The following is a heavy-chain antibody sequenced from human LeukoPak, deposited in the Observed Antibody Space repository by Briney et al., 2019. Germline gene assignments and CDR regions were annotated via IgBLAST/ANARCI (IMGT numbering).Heavy chain of an antibody. J-gene: IGHJ3*02. D-gene: IGHD3-10*01. CDR3: ARVRMVRGDDAFDI. CDR1: GGSISSYY. Sequence: SETLSLTCTVSGGSISSYYWSWIRQLPGKGLEWIGYIYYSGSTNYNPSLKSRVTISVDTSKNQFSLKLSSVTAADTAVYYCARVRMVRGDDAFDIWGQGTMVTVSS. CDR2: IYYSGST. V-gene: IGHV4-59*01.